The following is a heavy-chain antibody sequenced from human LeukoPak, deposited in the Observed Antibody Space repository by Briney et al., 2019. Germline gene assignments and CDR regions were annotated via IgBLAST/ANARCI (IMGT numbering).Heavy chain of an antibody. D-gene: IGHD3-16*01. J-gene: IGHJ5*01. CDR3: ARDRAVTQVWVEFDS. CDR1: GFSVSNYY. V-gene: IGHV3-66*03. CDR2: IRDSGAT. Sequence: GGSLRRSCAGSGFSVSNYYMDWVRQAPGKGLEWVSLIRDSGATFYADSVKGRFTISRDNSKNTIYLQMNRLRVEDTAVYFCARDRAVTQVWVEFDSWGQGTQVTVSS.